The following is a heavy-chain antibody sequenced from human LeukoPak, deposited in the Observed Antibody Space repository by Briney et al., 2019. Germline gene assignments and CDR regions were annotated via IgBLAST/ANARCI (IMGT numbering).Heavy chain of an antibody. V-gene: IGHV5-51*01. CDR2: IYHGDSDT. Sequence: GASLQISCEGSGSIFTSYWIGWVRQLPGKGLEWMGIIYHGDSDTRDSQSFQGQVTISADKSISTASLQWSSLKASDTAMYYCARPGLSSSSWDFDYWGQGTLVTVSS. CDR1: GSIFTSYW. D-gene: IGHD6-13*01. J-gene: IGHJ4*02. CDR3: ARPGLSSSSWDFDY.